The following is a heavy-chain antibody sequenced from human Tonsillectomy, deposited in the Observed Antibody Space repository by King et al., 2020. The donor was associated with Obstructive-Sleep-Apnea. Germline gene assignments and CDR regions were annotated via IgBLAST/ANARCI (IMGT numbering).Heavy chain of an antibody. Sequence: VQLVQSGAEVKKPGASVKVSCKASGYTFSNYYMHWVRQAPGQGLEWMGIINPSGGSTSYAQQFQGRVTMTRDTSTRTVYMELSSLRSEDTAVYYCARDPGYHGSGSVGLFDYWGQGTLVTVSS. CDR2: INPSGGST. D-gene: IGHD3-10*01. V-gene: IGHV1-46*01. CDR1: GYTFSNYY. J-gene: IGHJ4*02. CDR3: ARDPGYHGSGSVGLFDY.